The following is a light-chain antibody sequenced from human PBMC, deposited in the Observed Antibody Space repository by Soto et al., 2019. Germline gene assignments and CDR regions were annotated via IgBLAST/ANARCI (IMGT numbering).Light chain of an antibody. V-gene: IGLV2-23*02. CDR3: CSYAGSRTGV. CDR2: EVS. Sequence: QSVLAQPASVSGSPGQSITISCTGTSSDVGSYNLVSWYQQHPGKAPKLMIYEVSKRPSGVSNRFSGSKSGNTASLTISGLQAEDEADYYCCSYAGSRTGVFGTGTEVTVL. J-gene: IGLJ1*01. CDR1: SSDVGSYNL.